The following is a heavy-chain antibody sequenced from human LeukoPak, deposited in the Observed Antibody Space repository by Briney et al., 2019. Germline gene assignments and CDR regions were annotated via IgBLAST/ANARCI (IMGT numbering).Heavy chain of an antibody. CDR3: VRIYCCSTRCHSYYYYGMDV. CDR1: GYTFTSYD. J-gene: IGHJ6*02. D-gene: IGHD2-2*01. V-gene: IGHV1-8*01. Sequence: ASVKVTCKASGYTFTSYDSNWLRQPTGQGLEWMGWMNPNSGNTHYAQKFQGRVTMTRNTYRRTAYMEVSRMKSEDTGVYYCVRIYCCSTRCHSYYYYGMDVWGQGTTVTVSS. CDR2: MNPNSGNT.